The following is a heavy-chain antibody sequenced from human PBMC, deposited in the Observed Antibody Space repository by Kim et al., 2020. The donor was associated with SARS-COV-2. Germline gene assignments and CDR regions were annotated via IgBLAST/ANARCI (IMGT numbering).Heavy chain of an antibody. V-gene: IGHV3-15*01. CDR3: TTETVWFVHDYGDYEGDY. J-gene: IGHJ4*02. Sequence: GGSLRLSCAASGFTFSNAWMSWVRQAPGKGLEWVGRIKSKTDGGTTDYAAPVKGRFTISRDDSKNTLYLQMNSLKTEDTAVYYCTTETVWFVHDYGDYEGDYWGQGTLVTVSS. CDR1: GFTFSNAW. CDR2: IKSKTDGGTT. D-gene: IGHD4-17*01.